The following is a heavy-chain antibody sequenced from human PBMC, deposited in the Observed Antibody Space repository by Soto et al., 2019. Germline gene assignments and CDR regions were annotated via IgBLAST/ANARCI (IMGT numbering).Heavy chain of an antibody. D-gene: IGHD3-3*01. CDR2: IIPILGIA. CDR3: TRDGGADRELELFLWFVP. Sequence: QVQLVQSGAEVKKPGSSVKVSCKASGGTFSSYTISWVRQAPGQGLEWMGRIIPILGIANYAQKFQGRVTITADKSTSRAYMGLSSLRSEDTAVYYCTRDGGADRELELFLWFVPWGQGSLVTVSS. V-gene: IGHV1-69*08. CDR1: GGTFSSYT. J-gene: IGHJ5*02.